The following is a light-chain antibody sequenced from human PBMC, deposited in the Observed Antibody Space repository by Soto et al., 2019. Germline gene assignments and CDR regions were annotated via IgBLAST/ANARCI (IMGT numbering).Light chain of an antibody. Sequence: QSVLTQPPSVSGAPGQRVTISCSESSSNIGAGYDVHWYQQLPGTAPKLLIFGNSNRPSGVPDRFSGSKSGTSASLAITGLQAEDQADYYCESYDSSLSGSSVLFGGGTKVTVL. CDR2: GNS. J-gene: IGLJ2*01. CDR1: SSNIGAGYD. V-gene: IGLV1-40*01. CDR3: ESYDSSLSGSSVL.